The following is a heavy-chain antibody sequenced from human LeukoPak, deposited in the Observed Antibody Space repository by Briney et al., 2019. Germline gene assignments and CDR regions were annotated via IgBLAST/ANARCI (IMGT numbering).Heavy chain of an antibody. CDR3: ASPDILTGYYTVGY. J-gene: IGHJ4*02. D-gene: IGHD3-9*01. CDR2: IYYSGST. Sequence: SETLSLTCTVSGGSISSSSYYWGWIRQPPGKGLEWIGSIYYSGSTYYNPSLKSRVTISVDTSKNQFSLKLSSVTAADTAVYYCASPDILTGYYTVGYWGQGTLVTVSS. CDR1: GGSISSSSYY. V-gene: IGHV4-39*01.